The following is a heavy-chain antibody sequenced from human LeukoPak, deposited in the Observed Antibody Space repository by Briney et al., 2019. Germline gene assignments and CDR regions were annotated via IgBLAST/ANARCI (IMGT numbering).Heavy chain of an antibody. Sequence: GASVKVSCKASGYTFTGYYMHWVRQAPGQGLEWMGRINPNSGGTNYAQKFQGRVTMTRETSISTAYMELSRLRSDDTAVYYCARESDGEWELLPYFDYWGQGTLVTVSS. V-gene: IGHV1-2*06. D-gene: IGHD1-26*01. CDR1: GYTFTGYY. CDR2: INPNSGGT. J-gene: IGHJ4*02. CDR3: ARESDGEWELLPYFDY.